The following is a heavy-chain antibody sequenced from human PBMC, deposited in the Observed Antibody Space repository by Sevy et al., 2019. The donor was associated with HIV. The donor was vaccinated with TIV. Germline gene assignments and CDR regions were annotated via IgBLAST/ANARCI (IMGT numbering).Heavy chain of an antibody. CDR2: ISYDGSNK. Sequence: GGSLRLSCAASGFTFSSYAMHWVRQAPGKGLEWVAVISYDGSNKYYADSVKGRFTISRDNSKNTLYLQMISLRAEDTAVYYCARAPIVVVIAPADYWGQGTLVTVSS. CDR1: GFTFSSYA. V-gene: IGHV3-30-3*01. CDR3: ARAPIVVVIAPADY. D-gene: IGHD3-22*01. J-gene: IGHJ4*02.